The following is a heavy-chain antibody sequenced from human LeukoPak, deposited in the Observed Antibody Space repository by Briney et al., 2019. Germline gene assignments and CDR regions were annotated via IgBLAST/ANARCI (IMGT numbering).Heavy chain of an antibody. CDR3: ARDPVGRGAAGRVMDV. D-gene: IGHD6-13*01. CDR2: INSDGSST. V-gene: IGHV3-74*01. CDR1: GFTVSSNY. J-gene: IGHJ6*02. Sequence: GGSLRLSCAASGFTVSSNYMSWVRQAPGKGLVWVSRINSDGSSTSYADSVKGRFTISRDNAKNTLYLQMNSLRVEDTAVYYCARDPVGRGAAGRVMDVWGQGTTVTVSS.